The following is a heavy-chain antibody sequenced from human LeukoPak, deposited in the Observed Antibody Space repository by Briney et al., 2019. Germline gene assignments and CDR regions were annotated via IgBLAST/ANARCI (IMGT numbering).Heavy chain of an antibody. CDR2: IYYSGST. D-gene: IGHD3-10*01. V-gene: IGHV4-59*08. J-gene: IGHJ4*02. Sequence: PSETLSLTCTVSGGSISSYYWSWIRQPPGKGLEWIGYIYYSGSTNYNPSLKSRVTISVDTSKNQFSLELSSVTAADTAVYYCARRVMVRGVTYYFDNWGQGTLVTVSS. CDR3: ARRVMVRGVTYYFDN. CDR1: GGSISSYY.